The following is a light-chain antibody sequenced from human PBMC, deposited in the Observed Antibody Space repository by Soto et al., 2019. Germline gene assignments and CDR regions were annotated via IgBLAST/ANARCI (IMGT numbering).Light chain of an antibody. CDR2: EGS. V-gene: IGLV2-23*01. CDR1: SGDVGSYNL. J-gene: IGLJ1*01. CDR3: CSYARSSTYV. Sequence: QSALTQPASVSGSPGQSITISCTGTSGDVGSYNLVSWYQHHPGKAPKLMIYEGSKRPSGVSNRFSGSKSGSTASPTISGLQAEDEADYYCCSYARSSTYVFGTGTKVTVL.